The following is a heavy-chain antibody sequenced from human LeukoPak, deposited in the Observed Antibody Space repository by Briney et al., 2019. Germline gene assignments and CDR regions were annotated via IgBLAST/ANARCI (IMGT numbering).Heavy chain of an antibody. V-gene: IGHV4-59*01. J-gene: IGHJ3*02. D-gene: IGHD6-13*01. CDR3: ARASDSSGRYSGGHI. CDR1: GGSISSNF. CDR2: VHSDATT. Sequence: SETLSLTCTVSGGSISSNFWSWIRQAPGKGLEWIGYVHSDATTKYNPSLKSRVTISIDTPKNQFSLKVNSVTAADTAVYYCARASDSSGRYSGGHIWGQGTMVTVSS.